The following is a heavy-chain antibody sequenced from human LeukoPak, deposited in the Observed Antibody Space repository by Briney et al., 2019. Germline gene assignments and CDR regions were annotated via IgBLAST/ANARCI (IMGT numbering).Heavy chain of an antibody. D-gene: IGHD3-16*01. V-gene: IGHV3-23*01. CDR3: AKDGGLWVSAPWGDS. J-gene: IGHJ4*02. CDR2: ITTSDGNT. Sequence: GGSLRLSCAASGFTFSSYTMSWVRQAPGKGLEWVSTITTSDGNTYYADSVKGRFTVSRDNSKNTLFLQMNSLRAEDTAVYYCAKDGGLWVSAPWGDSWGRGALVTVSS. CDR1: GFTFSSYT.